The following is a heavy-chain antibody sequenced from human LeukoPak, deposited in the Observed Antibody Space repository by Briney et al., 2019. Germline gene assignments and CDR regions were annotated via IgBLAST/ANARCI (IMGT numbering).Heavy chain of an antibody. CDR3: GRATVFRSGWKGGGGAFDI. CDR1: GGSISSSNW. V-gene: IGHV4-4*02. Sequence: SETLSLTCAVSGGSISSSNWWTWVRQPPGKGLEWIGEIYRSGSTNYNPSLKSRVTISVDKSKNQFSLKLTSVTAADTAVYYCGRATVFRSGWKGGGGAFDIWGQGTMLTVSS. D-gene: IGHD3-3*01. CDR2: IYRSGST. J-gene: IGHJ3*02.